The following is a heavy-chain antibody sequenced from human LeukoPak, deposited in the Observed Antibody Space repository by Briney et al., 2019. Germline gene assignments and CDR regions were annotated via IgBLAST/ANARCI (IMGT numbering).Heavy chain of an antibody. Sequence: ASVTVSFTASGYTIISYTMHWVRQAPGQRLEWMGWINAGSGYTKYSQKFQGRVTITRDTSASTAYMELSSLRSEDTAVYYCATNGDCSGGSCYLFDYWGQGTLVTVSS. V-gene: IGHV1-3*01. D-gene: IGHD2-15*01. CDR1: GYTIISYT. CDR3: ATNGDCSGGSCYLFDY. CDR2: INAGSGYT. J-gene: IGHJ4*02.